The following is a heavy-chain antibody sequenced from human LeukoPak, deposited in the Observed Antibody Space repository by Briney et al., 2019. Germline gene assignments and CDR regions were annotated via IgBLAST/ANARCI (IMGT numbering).Heavy chain of an antibody. V-gene: IGHV1-2*02. Sequence: ASEKVSCKASGYTFTGYYMHWVRQAPRQGLEWMGWINPNSGGTNYAQKFHGRVTMTRDTSISTAYMELSRLRSDDTAVYYCASVAPYCSGTSCYYIDYWGQGTLVTVSS. D-gene: IGHD2-2*01. J-gene: IGHJ4*02. CDR1: GYTFTGYY. CDR2: INPNSGGT. CDR3: ASVAPYCSGTSCYYIDY.